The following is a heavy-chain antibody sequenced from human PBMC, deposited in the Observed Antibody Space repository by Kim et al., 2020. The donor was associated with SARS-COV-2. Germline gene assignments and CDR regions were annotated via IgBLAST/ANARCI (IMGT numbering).Heavy chain of an antibody. CDR2: IYYSGST. Sequence: SENLSLTCTVSGGSISSGGYYWSWIRQHPGKGLEWIGYIYYSGSTYYNPSLKSRVTISVDTSKNQFSLKLSSVTAADTAVYYCARWRRGGQLVVGDYWGQGTLVTVSS. CDR3: ARWRRGGQLVVGDY. V-gene: IGHV4-31*03. CDR1: GGSISSGGYY. D-gene: IGHD6-6*01. J-gene: IGHJ4*02.